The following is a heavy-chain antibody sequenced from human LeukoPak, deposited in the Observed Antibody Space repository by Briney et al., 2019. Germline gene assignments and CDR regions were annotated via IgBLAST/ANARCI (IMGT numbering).Heavy chain of an antibody. CDR1: GDSMSSYF. J-gene: IGHJ3*02. Sequence: SETLSLTCTVPGDSMSSYFWTWVRQFPGKGLEWDGYIYQTTTTYNPSLKGRATISADMSQNQLSLKVTFVTAADTAVYYCARGGGSSSDAFDIWGQGTMVTVSS. CDR2: IYQTTT. D-gene: IGHD4-23*01. V-gene: IGHV4-59*01. CDR3: ARGGGSSSDAFDI.